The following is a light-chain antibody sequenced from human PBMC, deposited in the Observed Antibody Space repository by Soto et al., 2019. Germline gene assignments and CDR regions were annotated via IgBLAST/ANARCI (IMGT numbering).Light chain of an antibody. CDR3: QSYNDWPFA. V-gene: IGKV3-15*01. Sequence: EIVLTQSPATLSLSPGDRVTLSCRASESLFGFLAWYQQKPGQSPRLLIYGGSTGATGIPARFSGSGSATDFTLTISSLQSEDFAFYFCQSYNDWPFASGLGTKLEI. J-gene: IGKJ2*01. CDR1: ESLFGF. CDR2: GGS.